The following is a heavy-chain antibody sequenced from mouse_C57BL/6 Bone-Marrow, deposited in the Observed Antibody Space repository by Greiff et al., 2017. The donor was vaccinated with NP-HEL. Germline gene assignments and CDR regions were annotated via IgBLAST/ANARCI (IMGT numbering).Heavy chain of an antibody. CDR1: GYTFTDYE. Sequence: VQVVESGAELVRPGASVTLSCKASGYTFTDYEMHWVKQTPVHGLEWIGAIDPETGGTAYNQKFKGKAILTADKSSSTAYMELRSLTSEDSAVYYCTRPSEAYWGQGTLVTVSA. CDR2: IDPETGGT. J-gene: IGHJ3*01. CDR3: TRPSEAY. D-gene: IGHD3-1*01. V-gene: IGHV1-15*01.